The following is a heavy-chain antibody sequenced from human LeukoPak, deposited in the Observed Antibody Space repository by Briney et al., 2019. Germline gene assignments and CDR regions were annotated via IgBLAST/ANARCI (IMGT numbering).Heavy chain of an antibody. CDR3: AGSASSTTCQDY. J-gene: IGHJ4*02. D-gene: IGHD2-2*01. CDR2: IIYDGTNQ. Sequence: GGSLRLSCAASGFTFRDYAMHWVRQAPGKGLEWVAVIIYDGTNQYYADSVKGQFTISRDNFKDTVHLQMNSLRVEDTAVYYCAGSASSTTCQDYWGQGTLVTVSS. V-gene: IGHV3-30-3*01. CDR1: GFTFRDYA.